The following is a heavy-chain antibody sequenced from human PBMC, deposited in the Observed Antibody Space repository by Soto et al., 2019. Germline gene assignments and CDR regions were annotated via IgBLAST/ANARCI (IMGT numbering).Heavy chain of an antibody. CDR1: CGSISSGGYS. J-gene: IGHJ3*02. D-gene: IGHD3-10*01. CDR3: ASLHVSGSQRSFET. CDR2: IYHSGST. V-gene: IGHV4-30-2*01. Sequence: SETLSLTCAVSCGSISSGGYSWSWIRQPPGKGLEWIGYIYHSGSTYYNPSLKSRVTISVDRSKNQFSLRLSSVTAADTAVYYCASLHVSGSQRSFETWGQGSIVTVSS.